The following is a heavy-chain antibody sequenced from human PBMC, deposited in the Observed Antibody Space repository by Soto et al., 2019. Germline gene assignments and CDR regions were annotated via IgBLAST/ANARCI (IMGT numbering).Heavy chain of an antibody. D-gene: IGHD2-2*01. Sequence: PSATLSLTCPLNRNSIFSYYWSWITQPARRGLEWIGYIHYSGSTNYNPSLKSRVTISVDTSKNQFSLKLSSVTGADTAVYYCARVGGQYCSSSSSSCNNWFDPWGQGTLVTVS. CDR2: IHYSGST. CDR3: ARVGGQYCSSSSSSCNNWFDP. CDR1: RNSIFSYY. V-gene: IGHV4-59*08. J-gene: IGHJ5*02.